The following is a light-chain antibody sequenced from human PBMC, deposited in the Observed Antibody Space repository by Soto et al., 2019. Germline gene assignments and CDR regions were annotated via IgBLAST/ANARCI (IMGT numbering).Light chain of an antibody. CDR1: SSDVGGYNY. CDR2: DVS. Sequence: HSALTQPASVSGSPGQSITIYSTGTSSDVGGYNYVSWYQQHPGKAPKLMIYDVSNRPSGVSNRFSGSKSGNTASLTISGLQAEDEADYYCSSYKSSRTRFFGTGTKV. J-gene: IGLJ1*01. CDR3: SSYKSSRTRF. V-gene: IGLV2-14*01.